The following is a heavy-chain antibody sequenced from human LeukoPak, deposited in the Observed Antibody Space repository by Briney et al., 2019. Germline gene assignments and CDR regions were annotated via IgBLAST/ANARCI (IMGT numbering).Heavy chain of an antibody. CDR2: IKQGGSAQ. J-gene: IGHJ3*02. CDR3: ARDRGYDGFDI. V-gene: IGHV3-7*01. Sequence: GGSLRLSCAASGFTFSDYWMSWVRQAPGKGLEWVANIKQGGSAQYYVESVKGRFTIARDNAKNSLYLQMNSLRAEDTALYYCARDRGYDGFDIWGQGTTVTVSS. CDR1: GFTFSDYW. D-gene: IGHD3-22*01.